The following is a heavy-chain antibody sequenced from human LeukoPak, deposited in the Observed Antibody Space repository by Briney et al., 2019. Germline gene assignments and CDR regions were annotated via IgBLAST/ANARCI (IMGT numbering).Heavy chain of an antibody. D-gene: IGHD3-22*01. J-gene: IGHJ3*02. Sequence: GGSLRLSCAASGFTFSSCEMNWVRQAPGKGLEWVSYISSSGSTIYYADSMKGRFTISRDNAKNSLYLQMNSLRAEDTALYYCAKGDGDYYDSSGYGAFDIWGQGTMVTVSS. CDR2: ISSSGSTI. CDR3: AKGDGDYYDSSGYGAFDI. CDR1: GFTFSSCE. V-gene: IGHV3-48*03.